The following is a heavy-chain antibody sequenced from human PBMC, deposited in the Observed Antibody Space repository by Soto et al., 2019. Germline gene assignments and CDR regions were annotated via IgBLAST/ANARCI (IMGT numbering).Heavy chain of an antibody. CDR2: IWHDGKNK. V-gene: IGHV3-33*01. CDR3: ARDPGQDEAMDY. J-gene: IGHJ4*02. Sequence: QVQVVESGGGVVQPGRSLRLSCEASGFAFSNFGMHWVRQVPGKGLEWVAVIWHDGKNKDYADYAKGRFTISRDNSKKILYLEMNSLRVEDTAVYYCARDPGQDEAMDYWGQGTVVTVSS. CDR1: GFAFSNFG.